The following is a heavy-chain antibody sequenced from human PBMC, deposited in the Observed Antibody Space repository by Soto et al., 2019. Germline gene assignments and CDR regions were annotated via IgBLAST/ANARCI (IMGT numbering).Heavy chain of an antibody. CDR1: GYTFTSYY. J-gene: IGHJ6*02. Sequence: APVKVSSKASGYTFTSYYMYCVQQSPLHWLEWMGIINPSGGSTSYAQKFQGRVTMTGDTSTSTVYMELSSLGSEDTAVYYCARGITMLRGVTSYYYYYGMNVWGQGTTGTVSS. V-gene: IGHV1-46*01. D-gene: IGHD3-10*01. CDR3: ARGITMLRGVTSYYYYYGMNV. CDR2: INPSGGST.